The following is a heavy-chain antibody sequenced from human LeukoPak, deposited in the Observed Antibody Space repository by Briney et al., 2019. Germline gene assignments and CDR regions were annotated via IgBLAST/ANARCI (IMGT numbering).Heavy chain of an antibody. Sequence: GGSLRLSCAASGFTFSSYVMHWVRQAPGKGLEWVAFIRYDVSNKYYADSVKGRFTISRDNSKNTLYLQMNSLRAEDTAVYYCAKDSTKYCSSTSCPDDYWGQGTLVTVSS. CDR1: GFTFSSYV. J-gene: IGHJ4*02. D-gene: IGHD2-2*01. CDR2: IRYDVSNK. V-gene: IGHV3-30*02. CDR3: AKDSTKYCSSTSCPDDY.